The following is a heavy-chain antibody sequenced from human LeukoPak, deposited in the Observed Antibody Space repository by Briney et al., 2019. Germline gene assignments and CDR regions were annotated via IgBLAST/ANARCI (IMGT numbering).Heavy chain of an antibody. D-gene: IGHD2-15*01. CDR3: ARAQGYCSAGSCSHFDY. Sequence: ASAKVSCKASGYTFTGYYMHWVRQAPGQGLEWMGWINPDNGATNYAQKFQGRVTMTRDTSISTAYMELSRVTSDDTAVYYCARAQGYCSAGSCSHFDYWGQGTLVTVSS. V-gene: IGHV1-2*02. CDR2: INPDNGAT. J-gene: IGHJ4*02. CDR1: GYTFTGYY.